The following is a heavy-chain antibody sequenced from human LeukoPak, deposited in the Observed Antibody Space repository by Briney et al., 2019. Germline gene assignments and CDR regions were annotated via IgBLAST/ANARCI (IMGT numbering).Heavy chain of an antibody. CDR3: ARGLSRPRRHYYDSSGYIGDGSYYFDY. J-gene: IGHJ4*02. V-gene: IGHV3-30-3*01. Sequence: GGSLRLSCAASGFTFSSSAMHWVRQAPDKGLEWVAVISYDGSNKYYADSVKGRFTISRDNSKNTLYLQMNSLRAEDTAVYYCARGLSRPRRHYYDSSGYIGDGSYYFDYWGQGTLVTVSS. CDR2: ISYDGSNK. D-gene: IGHD3-22*01. CDR1: GFTFSSSA.